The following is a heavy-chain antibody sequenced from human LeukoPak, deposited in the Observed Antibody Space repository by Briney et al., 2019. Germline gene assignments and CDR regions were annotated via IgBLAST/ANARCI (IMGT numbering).Heavy chain of an antibody. J-gene: IGHJ4*02. CDR3: ARENSGSYYFDY. D-gene: IGHD1-26*01. CDR1: DYTFTTYG. V-gene: IGHV1-18*01. CDR2: ISAYNGNT. Sequence: GASVNVSYTPSDYTFTTYGISWVRQAPGQGLEWMGWISAYNGNTNYAQKLQGRVTMTTDTSTSTAYMELRSLRSDDTAVYYCARENSGSYYFDYWGQGTLVTVSS.